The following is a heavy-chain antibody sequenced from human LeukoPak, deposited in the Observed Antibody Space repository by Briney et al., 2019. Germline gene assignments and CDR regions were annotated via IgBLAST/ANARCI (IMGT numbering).Heavy chain of an antibody. CDR3: ARGSAAAGPANWFDP. CDR2: TYYRSKWYN. J-gene: IGHJ5*02. Sequence: SQTLSLTCAISGDSVSSNSAAWNWIRQSPSRGLGWLGRTYYRSKWYNDYAVSVKSRITINPDTSKNQFSLQLNSVTPEDTAVYYCARGSAAAGPANWFDPWGQGTLVTVSS. CDR1: GDSVSSNSAA. D-gene: IGHD6-13*01. V-gene: IGHV6-1*01.